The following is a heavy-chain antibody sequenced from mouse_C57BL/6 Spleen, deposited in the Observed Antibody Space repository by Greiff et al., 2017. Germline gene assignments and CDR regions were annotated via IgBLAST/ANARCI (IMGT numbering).Heavy chain of an antibody. V-gene: IGHV1-74*01. CDR1: GYTFTSYW. J-gene: IGHJ2*01. CDR3: SIWGLLSPYYFDY. D-gene: IGHD2-3*01. CDR2: IHPSDSDT. Sequence: QVQLQQPGAELVKPGASVKVSCKASGYTFTSYWLHWVKQRPGHGLEWIGRIHPSDSDTNYNHKFKGKATLTVDKSSSTAYMQLSSLTSDDSAVYYCSIWGLLSPYYFDYWGQGTTLTVSS.